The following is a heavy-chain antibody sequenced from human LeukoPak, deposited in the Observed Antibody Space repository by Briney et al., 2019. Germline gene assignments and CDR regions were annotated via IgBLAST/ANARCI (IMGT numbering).Heavy chain of an antibody. V-gene: IGHV3-74*01. CDR1: GFTFSENW. CDR2: INRDGGLT. D-gene: IGHD6-13*01. J-gene: IGHJ3*02. CDR3: AREEHRLAEAGTSAFDM. Sequence: GGSLRLSCVASGFTFSENWMHWVRQAPGKGLAWVSHINRDGGLTDYADSVKGRFTISRDNARNTVYLQMSSLRVEDTAIYFCAREEHRLAEAGTSAFDMGGQGTLVTVSP.